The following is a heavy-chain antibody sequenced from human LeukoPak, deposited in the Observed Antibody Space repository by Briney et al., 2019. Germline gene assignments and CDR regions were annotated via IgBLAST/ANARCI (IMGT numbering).Heavy chain of an antibody. CDR1: GGSLSSYY. CDR2: IYYSGST. CDR3: ARVVAVAGTYYYYYMDV. Sequence: SETLSLTCTVSGGSLSSYYWSCIRQPPGKGLERIGYIYYSGSTNYNPSLKSRVTISLDTSKNQFSLKLSSATAADTAVYYCARVVAVAGTYYYYYMDVWGKGTTVTVSS. V-gene: IGHV4-59*01. J-gene: IGHJ6*03. D-gene: IGHD6-19*01.